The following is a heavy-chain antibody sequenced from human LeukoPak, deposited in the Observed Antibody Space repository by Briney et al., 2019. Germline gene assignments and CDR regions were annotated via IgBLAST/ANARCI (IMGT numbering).Heavy chain of an antibody. CDR1: GFTFSDYY. CDR3: ARDEGYSYGSCDY. J-gene: IGHJ4*02. CDR2: ISSSSYT. D-gene: IGHD5-18*01. V-gene: IGHV3-11*06. Sequence: GSLRLSCAASGFTFSDYYMSWIRQAPGKGLEWVSYISSSSYTNYADSVKGRFTISRDNAKNSLYLQMNSLRAEDTAVYYCARDEGYSYGSCDYWGQGTPVTVSS.